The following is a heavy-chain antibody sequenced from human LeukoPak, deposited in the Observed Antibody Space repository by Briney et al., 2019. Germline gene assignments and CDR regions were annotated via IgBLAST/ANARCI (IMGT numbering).Heavy chain of an antibody. J-gene: IGHJ4*02. Sequence: GGSLRLSCAASGFTFSSYGMHWVRQAPGKGLEWVANIKQDGSEKNYVDSVKGRFTISRDNAKNSLYLQMNSLRAEDTAVYYCASGLELDYWGLGTLVTVSS. CDR3: ASGLELDY. V-gene: IGHV3-7*03. CDR1: GFTFSSYG. CDR2: IKQDGSEK.